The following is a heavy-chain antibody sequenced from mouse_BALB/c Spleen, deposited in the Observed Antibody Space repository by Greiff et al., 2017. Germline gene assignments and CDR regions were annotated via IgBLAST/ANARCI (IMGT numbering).Heavy chain of an antibody. CDR2: INPSTGYT. D-gene: IGHD1-1*02. V-gene: IGHV1-7*01. CDR3: ARWSLQRFAY. J-gene: IGHJ3*01. CDR1: GYTFTSYW. Sequence: VQLQQSGAELAKPGASVKMSCKASGYTFTSYWMHWVKQRPGQGLEWIGYINPSTGYTEYNQKFKDKATLTADKSSSTAYMQLSSLTSEDSAVYYCARWSLQRFAYWGQGTLVTVSA.